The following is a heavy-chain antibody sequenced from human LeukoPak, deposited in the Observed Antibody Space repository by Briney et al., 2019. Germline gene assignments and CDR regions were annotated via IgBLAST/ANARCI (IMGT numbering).Heavy chain of an antibody. D-gene: IGHD3-10*01. Sequence: PGGSLRLSCAASGFTFSSYAMHWVRQAPGKGLEWVAVISYDGSNKYYADSVKGRFTIARDNSKNTLYLQMKSLRAEDTAVYYCARARGVGRYYYYYMDVWGKGTTVTVSS. V-gene: IGHV3-30*01. CDR1: GFTFSSYA. CDR2: ISYDGSNK. CDR3: ARARGVGRYYYYYMDV. J-gene: IGHJ6*03.